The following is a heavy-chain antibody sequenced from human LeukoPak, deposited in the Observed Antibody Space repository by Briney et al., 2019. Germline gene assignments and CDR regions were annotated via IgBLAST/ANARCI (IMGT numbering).Heavy chain of an antibody. CDR3: VSFSEIGY. J-gene: IGHJ4*02. V-gene: IGHV3-66*02. D-gene: IGHD3-10*01. Sequence: GGSLRLSCAASGFTVSSNYMSWVRQAPGKGLEWVSVIYSGGSTYYADSVKGRFTISRDNSKNTLYLQMNSLRADGIAVFYWVSFSEIGYWGPGALVTVSS. CDR2: IYSGGST. CDR1: GFTVSSNY.